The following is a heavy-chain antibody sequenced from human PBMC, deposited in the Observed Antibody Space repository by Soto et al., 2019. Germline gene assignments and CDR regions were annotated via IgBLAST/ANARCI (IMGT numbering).Heavy chain of an antibody. CDR2: IIPIFGTA. J-gene: IGHJ5*02. V-gene: IGHV1-69*13. Sequence: SVKVSCKASGGTFSSYAISCVRQAPGQGLEWMGGIIPIFGTANYAQKFQGRVTITADESTSTAYMELSSLRSEDTAVYYCARDRGYSYGLWWFDPWGQGTLVTVSS. D-gene: IGHD5-18*01. CDR3: ARDRGYSYGLWWFDP. CDR1: GGTFSSYA.